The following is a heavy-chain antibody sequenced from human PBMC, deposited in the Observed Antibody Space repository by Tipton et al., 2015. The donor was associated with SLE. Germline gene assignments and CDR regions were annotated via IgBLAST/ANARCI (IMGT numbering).Heavy chain of an antibody. CDR2: ISYSGNT. J-gene: IGHJ4*02. V-gene: IGHV4-38-2*01. CDR1: GYSISSGYY. Sequence: TLSLTCAVSGYSISSGYYWGWIRQPPGKGLQWLASISYSGNTYFNPSLKSRVTMSVDTSKNQFSLRLSSVTAAGTAVYYCARLVIGVGALDYWGQGTLVTVSS. D-gene: IGHD1-26*01. CDR3: ARLVIGVGALDY.